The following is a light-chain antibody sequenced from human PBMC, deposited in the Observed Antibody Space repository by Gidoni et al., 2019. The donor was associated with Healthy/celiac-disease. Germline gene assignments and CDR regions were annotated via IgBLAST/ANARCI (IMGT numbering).Light chain of an antibody. CDR3: QQRSNWPPMYT. Sequence: EIVLTQSPATLSLSPGERSTLSCRASQSVSSYLAWYQQKPGQAPRLRIYDASNRATGIPAMFSGSGSGTDFTLTISSLEPEDFAVYYCQQRSNWPPMYTFGQGTKLEIK. CDR2: DAS. J-gene: IGKJ2*01. CDR1: QSVSSY. V-gene: IGKV3-11*01.